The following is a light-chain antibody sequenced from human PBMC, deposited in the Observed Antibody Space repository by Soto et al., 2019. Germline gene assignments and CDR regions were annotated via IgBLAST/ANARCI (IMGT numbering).Light chain of an antibody. Sequence: QSALTHPASLSWAPRQSITISRTGTSSDIGAYNFVSWYQQHPGKAPKLMLYDVNIRPSGVSNRFSGSKSGNTASLTISGLQAEDEAGYYCTPWTTSTTMIFGGGTKVTVL. J-gene: IGLJ2*01. CDR3: TPWTTSTTMI. V-gene: IGLV2-14*03. CDR2: DVN. CDR1: SSDIGAYNF.